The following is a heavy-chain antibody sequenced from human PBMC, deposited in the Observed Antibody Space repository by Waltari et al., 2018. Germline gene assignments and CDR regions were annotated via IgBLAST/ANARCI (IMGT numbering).Heavy chain of an antibody. CDR1: GYTFTASY. CDR2: INANTGDS. Sequence: QVQLVQSGAEVKEPGASVKVSCKTSGYTFTASYLHWVRQAPGQGLEWMAWINANTGDSKSEQTFQGRVTVTRDTSITTAYLELSGLRSDDTALYYCARETLPGNKIIDYWGQGTLVTVSS. J-gene: IGHJ4*02. V-gene: IGHV1-2*02. CDR3: ARETLPGNKIIDY. D-gene: IGHD1-1*01.